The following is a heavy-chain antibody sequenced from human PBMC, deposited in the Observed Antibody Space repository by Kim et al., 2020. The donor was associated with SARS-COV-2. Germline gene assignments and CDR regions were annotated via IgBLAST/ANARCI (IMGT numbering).Heavy chain of an antibody. CDR3: ARDAVEMRFDY. J-gene: IGHJ4*02. Sequence: YADSVKGRFTISRDNAKNSLYLQMNSLRAEDTAVYYCARDAVEMRFDYWGQGTLVTVSS. V-gene: IGHV3-11*01.